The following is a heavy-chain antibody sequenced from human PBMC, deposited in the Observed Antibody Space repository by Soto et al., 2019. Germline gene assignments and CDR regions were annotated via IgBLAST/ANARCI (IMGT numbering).Heavy chain of an antibody. CDR2: ISYDGSNK. Sequence: GGSLSLSCVASGFTFSNYAMNWVRQVPGKGLEWVAVISYDGSNKYYADSVKGRITISRDNSRNTLYLQMNNLRAEDTAMYYCARDLGNNYGSFAYWGQGTLVTVSS. D-gene: IGHD4-17*01. CDR1: GFTFSNYA. J-gene: IGHJ4*02. V-gene: IGHV3-30-3*01. CDR3: ARDLGNNYGSFAY.